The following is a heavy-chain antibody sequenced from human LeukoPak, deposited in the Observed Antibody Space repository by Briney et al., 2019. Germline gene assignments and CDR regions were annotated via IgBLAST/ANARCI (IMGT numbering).Heavy chain of an antibody. CDR2: ISGSGGST. V-gene: IGHV3-23*01. D-gene: IGHD3-9*01. CDR1: GFTFSSYS. J-gene: IGHJ5*02. Sequence: GGSLRLSCAASGFTFSSYSMSWVRQAPGKGLEWVSAISGSGGSTYHADSVKGRFTISRDNSKNTLYLQRNSLRAEDTAVYYCAKGDYDILTGYGFDRWGQGTLVTVS. CDR3: AKGDYDILTGYGFDR.